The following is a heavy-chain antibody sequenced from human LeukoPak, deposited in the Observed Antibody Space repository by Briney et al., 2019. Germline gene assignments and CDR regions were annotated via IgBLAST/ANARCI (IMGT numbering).Heavy chain of an antibody. J-gene: IGHJ4*02. CDR1: GYTFTGYY. Sequence: ASVKVSCKASGYTFTGYYMHWVRQAPGQGLEWMGIINPSGGSTSYAQKFQGRVTMTRDMSTSTVYMELSSLRSEDTAVYYCARVAGELRPGDYWGQGTLVTVSS. CDR3: ARVAGELRPGDY. CDR2: INPSGGST. D-gene: IGHD1-26*01. V-gene: IGHV1-46*01.